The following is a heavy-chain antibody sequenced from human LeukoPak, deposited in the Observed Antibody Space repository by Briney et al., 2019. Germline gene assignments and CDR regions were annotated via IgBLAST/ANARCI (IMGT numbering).Heavy chain of an antibody. J-gene: IGHJ4*02. CDR2: IIPIIGAA. V-gene: IGHV1-69*13. CDR3: ARNAGQEGTSGSQPQFDY. D-gene: IGHD2-2*01. Sequence: GASVKVSCKASGCTFTSYAMSWVRQAPGQGLEWMGGIIPIIGAAHYAQKFQGRVTITGDESTSTAYMELSRLRCEDTAVYYCARNAGQEGTSGSQPQFDYWGQGTLVTVSS. CDR1: GCTFTSYA.